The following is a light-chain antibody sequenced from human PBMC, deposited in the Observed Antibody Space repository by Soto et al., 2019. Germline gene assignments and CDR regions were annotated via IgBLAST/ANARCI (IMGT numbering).Light chain of an antibody. Sequence: EIWLTQSPGTLSLSPGERATLSCRASQSVSSYYLAWYQQKPGQAPRLLIYGASSRATGIPARFSGTGSGTEFTLTISSLQSEDFALYYCQQYNDWPLTFAQGTKVDIK. CDR2: GAS. CDR3: QQYNDWPLT. CDR1: QSVSSYY. J-gene: IGKJ1*01. V-gene: IGKV3-15*01.